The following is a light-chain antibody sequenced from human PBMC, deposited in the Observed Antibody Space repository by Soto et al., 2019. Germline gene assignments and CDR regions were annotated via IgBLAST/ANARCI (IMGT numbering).Light chain of an antibody. V-gene: IGLV2-14*03. CDR1: SSDVGGYNF. CDR3: CSYAGSYTLWV. Sequence: QSALTQPASVSGSPGQSITISCTGTSSDVGGYNFVSWYQQHPGKAPKLMIFEVSHRPSGVSDRFSGSKSGNTASLTISGLQAEDEADYYCCSYAGSYTLWVFGGGTKLTVL. J-gene: IGLJ3*02. CDR2: EVS.